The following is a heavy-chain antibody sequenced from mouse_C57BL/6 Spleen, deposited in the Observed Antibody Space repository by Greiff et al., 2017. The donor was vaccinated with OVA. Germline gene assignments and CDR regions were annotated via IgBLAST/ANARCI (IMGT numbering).Heavy chain of an antibody. CDR2: IDPETGGT. CDR1: GYTFTDYE. CDR3: TSAWFAY. Sequence: QAQLKESGAELVRPGASVTLSCKASGYTFTDYEMHWVKQTPVHGLEWIGAIDPETGGTAYNQKFKGKAILTADKSSSTAYMELRSLTSEDSAVYYCTSAWFAYWGQGTLVTVSA. J-gene: IGHJ3*01. V-gene: IGHV1-15*01.